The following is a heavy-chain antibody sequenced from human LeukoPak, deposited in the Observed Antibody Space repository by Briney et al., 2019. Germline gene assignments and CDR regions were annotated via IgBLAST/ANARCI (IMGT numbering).Heavy chain of an antibody. D-gene: IGHD3-22*01. J-gene: IGHJ3*02. Sequence: QPGRSLRLSCTASGFTFGDYVMSWFRQAPGKGLEWVGFIRSKAYGGTTEYAASVKGRFTISRDDSKSIAYLQMNSLKTEDTAVYYCSRDHSGYLAVAFDIWGQGTMVTVSS. CDR2: IRSKAYGGTT. CDR1: GFTFGDYV. CDR3: SRDHSGYLAVAFDI. V-gene: IGHV3-49*03.